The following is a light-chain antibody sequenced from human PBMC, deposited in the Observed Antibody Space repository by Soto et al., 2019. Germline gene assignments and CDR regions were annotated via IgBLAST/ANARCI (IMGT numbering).Light chain of an antibody. CDR2: DNN. CDR1: SSNIGDNS. V-gene: IGLV1-51*01. J-gene: IGLJ2*01. CDR3: GTWDSSLSGVV. Sequence: QSVLTQPPSMSAAPGQMVAISCSGTSSNIGDNSVSWYQHFPGTAPKVLIYDNNKRPSGIPDRFSGSKSGTSATLGITGLQTGDEADYYCGTWDSSLSGVVFGGGTKLTVL.